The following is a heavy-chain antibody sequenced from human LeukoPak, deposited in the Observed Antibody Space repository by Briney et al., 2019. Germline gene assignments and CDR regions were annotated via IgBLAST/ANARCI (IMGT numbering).Heavy chain of an antibody. CDR2: MNPSSGNT. Sequence: ASVKVSCKASGYTFTSYDINWVRQATGQGLEWMGWMNPSSGNTGYAQKFQGRVTITRNTSISTAYMELSSLRSEDTAVYYCARGIYSSSWPTVVAFDIWGQGTMVTVSS. CDR3: ARGIYSSSWPTVVAFDI. CDR1: GYTFTSYD. D-gene: IGHD6-13*01. V-gene: IGHV1-8*03. J-gene: IGHJ3*02.